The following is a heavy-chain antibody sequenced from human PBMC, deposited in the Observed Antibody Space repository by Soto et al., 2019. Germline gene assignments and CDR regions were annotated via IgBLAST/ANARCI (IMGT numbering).Heavy chain of an antibody. CDR1: GDSISTVDYF. CDR2: IYKSTTT. CDR3: ARGRYSLTGRCFPNWFDS. D-gene: IGHD3-9*01. V-gene: IGHV4-30-4*01. Sequence: SETLSLTCSVSGDSISTVDYFWAWIRQPPGQALEYIGYIYKSTTTYYNPSFESRVAISLDTSKSQFSPTVTSVTAADTAVYFCARGRYSLTGRCFPNWFDSWGQGTLVTISS. J-gene: IGHJ5*01.